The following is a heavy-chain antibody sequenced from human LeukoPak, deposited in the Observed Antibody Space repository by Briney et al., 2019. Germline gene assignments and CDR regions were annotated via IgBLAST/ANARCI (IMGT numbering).Heavy chain of an antibody. CDR2: IYYSGST. V-gene: IGHV4-59*01. Sequence: SETLSLTCTVSGGSISSYYWSRIRQPPGKGLEWIGYIYYSGSTNYNPSLKSRVTISVDTSKNQFSLKLSSVTAADTAVYYCARNLVYDYGNFDYWGQGTLVTASS. D-gene: IGHD4-17*01. CDR3: ARNLVYDYGNFDY. CDR1: GGSISSYY. J-gene: IGHJ4*02.